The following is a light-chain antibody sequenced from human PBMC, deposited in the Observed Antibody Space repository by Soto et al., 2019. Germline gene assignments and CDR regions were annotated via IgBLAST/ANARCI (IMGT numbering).Light chain of an antibody. V-gene: IGLV2-14*01. CDR1: SSDVGAYNY. CDR2: EVS. Sequence: QSALTQPASVSGSPGQSITISCTGTSSDVGAYNYVSWYQQHPGKAPKLMIYEVSNRPSGVSNRFSGSKSGNTASLTISGLQAEDEADYYCSAYSSSITVLFGGGTQLTVL. J-gene: IGLJ2*01. CDR3: SAYSSSITVL.